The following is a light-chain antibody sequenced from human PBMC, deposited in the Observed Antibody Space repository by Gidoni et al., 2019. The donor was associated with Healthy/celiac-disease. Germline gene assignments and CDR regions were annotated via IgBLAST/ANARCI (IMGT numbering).Light chain of an antibody. CDR3: QTWGTGIQV. Sequence: QRVLTQSPSASASLGASVKPTCTLSSGHSSYAIAWHQQQPEKGPRYLMKLNSDGSHSKGDGIPDRFSGSSSGAERYLTLSSLQSEDEADYYCQTWGTGIQVFGGGTKLTVL. J-gene: IGLJ2*01. CDR2: LNSDGSH. V-gene: IGLV4-69*01. CDR1: SGHSSYA.